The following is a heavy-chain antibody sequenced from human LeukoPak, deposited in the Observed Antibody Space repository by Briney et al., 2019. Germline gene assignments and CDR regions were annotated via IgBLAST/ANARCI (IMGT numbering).Heavy chain of an antibody. J-gene: IGHJ6*03. Sequence: GGSLRLSCAASGFTFSNYRINWVRQAPGKGLEWVSSISSSSIYIYYADSLKGRFTISRDNAKNSLYLQMNSLRAEDTAVYYCARRKATMGHYYYMDVWGKGTTVTISS. D-gene: IGHD5-12*01. CDR2: ISSSSIYI. CDR1: GFTFSNYR. V-gene: IGHV3-21*01. CDR3: ARRKATMGHYYYMDV.